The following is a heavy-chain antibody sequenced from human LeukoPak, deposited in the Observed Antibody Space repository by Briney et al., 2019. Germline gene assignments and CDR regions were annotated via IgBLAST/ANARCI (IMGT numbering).Heavy chain of an antibody. CDR2: IIPIFGTA. CDR3: AREASMIVVAGFDY. V-gene: IGHV1-69*05. J-gene: IGHJ4*02. CDR1: GGTSSSYA. Sequence: SVKVSCKASGGTSSSYAISWVRQAPGQGLEWMGRIIPIFGTANYAQKFQGRVTITTDESTSTAYMELSSLRSEDTAVYYCAREASMIVVAGFDYWGQGTLVTVSS. D-gene: IGHD3-22*01.